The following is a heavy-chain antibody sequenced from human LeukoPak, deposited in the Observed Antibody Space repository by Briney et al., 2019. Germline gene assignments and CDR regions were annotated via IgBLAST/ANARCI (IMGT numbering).Heavy chain of an antibody. J-gene: IGHJ4*02. V-gene: IGHV4-59*08. CDR2: IYYSGST. CDR3: ARRSPRGYCSGGSCYWPYFDY. CDR1: GGSISSYY. D-gene: IGHD2-15*01. Sequence: SETLSLTCTVSGGSISSYYWSWIRQPPGKGLEWIGYIYYSGSTNYNPSPKSRVTISVDTSKNQFSLKLSSVTAADTAVYYCARRSPRGYCSGGSCYWPYFDYWGQGTLVTVSS.